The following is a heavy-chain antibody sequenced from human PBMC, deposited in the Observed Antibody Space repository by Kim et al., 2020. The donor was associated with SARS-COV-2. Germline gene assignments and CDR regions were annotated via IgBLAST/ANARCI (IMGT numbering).Heavy chain of an antibody. Sequence: QKFQGRVTITADESTITAYMELSSLRSEDTAVYYCARDPYYGSGSSAFDIWGQGTMVTVSS. CDR3: ARDPYYGSGSSAFDI. V-gene: IGHV1-69*01. D-gene: IGHD3-10*01. J-gene: IGHJ3*02.